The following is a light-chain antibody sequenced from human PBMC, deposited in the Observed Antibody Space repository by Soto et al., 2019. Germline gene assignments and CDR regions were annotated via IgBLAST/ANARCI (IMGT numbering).Light chain of an antibody. Sequence: QSVLTQPPSASGSPGQSVTISCTGTSSDVGGYNYVSWYQQHPGKAPKLIIYEVTKRPSGVPDRFSGSKSGNTASLTVSGLQAEDEADYYCNSYAGSYNLGYVFGTGTRSPS. CDR2: EVT. CDR1: SSDVGGYNY. J-gene: IGLJ1*01. CDR3: NSYAGSYNLGYV. V-gene: IGLV2-8*01.